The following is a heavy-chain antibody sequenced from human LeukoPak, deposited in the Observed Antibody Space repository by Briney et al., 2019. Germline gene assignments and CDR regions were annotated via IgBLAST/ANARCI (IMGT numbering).Heavy chain of an antibody. V-gene: IGHV4-59*12. Sequence: PSETLSLTCTVSGGSISSYYWSWIRQPPGKGLEWIGYIYYSGSTNYNPSLKSRVTISVDTSKNLLSLKLSSVTAADTAVYYCARDGSSSRYYYYYMDVWGKGTTVTVSS. CDR1: GGSISSYY. D-gene: IGHD6-6*01. CDR2: IYYSGST. CDR3: ARDGSSSRYYYYYMDV. J-gene: IGHJ6*03.